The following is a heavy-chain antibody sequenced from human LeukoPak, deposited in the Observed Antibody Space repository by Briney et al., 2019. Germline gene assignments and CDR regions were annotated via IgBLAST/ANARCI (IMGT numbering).Heavy chain of an antibody. Sequence: ASVKVSCKASGGTFSSYAISWVRQAPGQGLEWMGRIIPILGIANYAQKFQGRVTITADKSTSTAYMELSSLRSEDTAVYYCARGGAAAGRGFFDYWGQGTLVTVSS. CDR2: IIPILGIA. V-gene: IGHV1-69*04. D-gene: IGHD6-13*01. CDR1: GGTFSSYA. CDR3: ARGGAAAGRGFFDY. J-gene: IGHJ4*02.